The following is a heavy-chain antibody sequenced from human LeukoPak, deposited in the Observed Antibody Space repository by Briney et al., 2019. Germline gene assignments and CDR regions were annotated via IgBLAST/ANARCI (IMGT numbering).Heavy chain of an antibody. Sequence: SETLSLTCTVSGGSVSSGSYYWSWIRQPPGKGLEWIGYIYYSGSTNYNPSHKSRVTISVDTSKNQFSLKLSSVTAADTAVYYCARGGGYDAYDYWGQGTLVTVSS. CDR1: GGSVSSGSYY. D-gene: IGHD5-12*01. CDR2: IYYSGST. V-gene: IGHV4-61*01. J-gene: IGHJ4*02. CDR3: ARGGGYDAYDY.